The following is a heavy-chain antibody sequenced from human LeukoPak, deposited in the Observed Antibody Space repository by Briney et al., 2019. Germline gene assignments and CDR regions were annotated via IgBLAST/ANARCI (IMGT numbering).Heavy chain of an antibody. V-gene: IGHV4-34*01. Sequence: PSETLSLTCAVYGGSFSGYYWSWIRQPPGKGLEWIGVINHSGSTNYNPSLKSRVTISVDTSKNQFSLKLSSVTAADTAVYYCARGYYDSSGYYTFGFDYWGQGTLVTVSS. J-gene: IGHJ4*02. CDR1: GGSFSGYY. D-gene: IGHD3-22*01. CDR3: ARGYYDSSGYYTFGFDY. CDR2: INHSGST.